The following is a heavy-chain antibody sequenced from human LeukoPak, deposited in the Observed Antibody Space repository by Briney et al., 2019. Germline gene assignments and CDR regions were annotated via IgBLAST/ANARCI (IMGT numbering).Heavy chain of an antibody. D-gene: IGHD6-13*01. CDR2: IKSKTDGGAT. Sequence: GGSLRLSCAASGFTFSNAWMSWVRQAPGKGLEWVGRIKSKTDGGATDYAAPVKGRFTISRDDSKNTLYLQMNSLKTEDTAVYYCTTVSGSSWSFDYWGQGTLVTVSS. V-gene: IGHV3-15*01. J-gene: IGHJ4*02. CDR3: TTVSGSSWSFDY. CDR1: GFTFSNAW.